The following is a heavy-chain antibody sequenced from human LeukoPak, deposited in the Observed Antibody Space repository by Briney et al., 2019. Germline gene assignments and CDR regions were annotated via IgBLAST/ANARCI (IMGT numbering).Heavy chain of an antibody. CDR2: ISHDGMNA. Sequence: GGSLRLSCAASGLHFSGTAMSWVRQAPGKGLEWVSAISHDGMNAYYADSVKGRFTISRDNSKQTVSLEMSSLTAADTGVYYCAKDGAQYSSGPECDPRGQGALVTVSP. V-gene: IGHV3-23*01. CDR1: GLHFSGTA. CDR3: AKDGAQYSSGPECDP. D-gene: IGHD6-19*01. J-gene: IGHJ5*02.